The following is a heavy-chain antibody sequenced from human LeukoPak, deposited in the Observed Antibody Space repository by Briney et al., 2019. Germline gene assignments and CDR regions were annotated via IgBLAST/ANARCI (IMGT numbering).Heavy chain of an antibody. CDR2: ISAYNGNT. Sequence: GASVKVSCKASGYTFTSYGISWVRQAPGQGLEWMGWISAYNGNTSYAQKLQGRVTMTTDTSTSTAYMELRSLRSDDTAVYYCARGTLSYYYYGMDVWGQGTTVTVSS. CDR1: GYTFTSYG. CDR3: ARGTLSYYYYGMDV. J-gene: IGHJ6*02. V-gene: IGHV1-18*01.